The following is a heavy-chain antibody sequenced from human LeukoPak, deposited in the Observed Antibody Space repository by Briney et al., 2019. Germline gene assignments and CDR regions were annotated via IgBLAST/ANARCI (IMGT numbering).Heavy chain of an antibody. Sequence: ASVKVSCKVSGDTLTELSMHWVRQAPGKGPEWMGGLDPDDGETVYAQKFEGRLTMTEDTSTDTAYMELSRLKSKDTAVYYCAAGHLIWLRQIDLWGQGTMVTVSS. J-gene: IGHJ3*01. CDR1: GDTLTELS. CDR2: LDPDDGET. D-gene: IGHD6-25*01. V-gene: IGHV1-24*01. CDR3: AAGHLIWLRQIDL.